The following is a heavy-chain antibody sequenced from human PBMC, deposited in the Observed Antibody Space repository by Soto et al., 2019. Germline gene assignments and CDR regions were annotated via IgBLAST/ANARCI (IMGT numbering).Heavy chain of an antibody. Sequence: SVKVSCKASGGTFSSYAISWVRQAPGQGLEWMGGIIPIFGTANYAQKFQGRVTITADESTSTAYMELSSLRSEDTAVYYCARGRVVRGVMKDAFDIWAQGTMVTVSS. CDR1: GGTFSSYA. CDR3: ARGRVVRGVMKDAFDI. CDR2: IIPIFGTA. D-gene: IGHD3-10*01. J-gene: IGHJ3*02. V-gene: IGHV1-69*13.